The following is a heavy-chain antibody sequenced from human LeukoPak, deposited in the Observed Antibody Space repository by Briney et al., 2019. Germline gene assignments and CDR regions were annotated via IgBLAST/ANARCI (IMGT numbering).Heavy chain of an antibody. V-gene: IGHV4-34*01. Sequence: SETLSLTCAVYGGSFRGYYWSWIRQPPGKGLEWIGEMNHSASTNYNPSLKSRVTISVDTSKKQFSLKLSSVTAADTAVYYCARKSLDNWVDPWGQGTLVTVSS. J-gene: IGHJ5*02. CDR2: MNHSAST. CDR3: ARKSLDNWVDP. CDR1: GGSFRGYY.